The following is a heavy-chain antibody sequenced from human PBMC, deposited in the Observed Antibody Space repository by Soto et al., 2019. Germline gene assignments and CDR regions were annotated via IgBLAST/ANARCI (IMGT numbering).Heavy chain of an antibody. CDR3: ARNKAAYYYGMDV. D-gene: IGHD6-13*01. CDR2: ISSSGSTI. V-gene: IGHV3-48*03. Sequence: EVQLVESGGGLVQPGGSLRLSCAASGFTFSSYEMNWVRQAPGKGLEWVSYISSSGSTIYYADSVKGRFTISRDNAKNSLYLQMNSPRAEDTAVYYCARNKAAYYYGMDVWGQGTTVTVSS. CDR1: GFTFSSYE. J-gene: IGHJ6*02.